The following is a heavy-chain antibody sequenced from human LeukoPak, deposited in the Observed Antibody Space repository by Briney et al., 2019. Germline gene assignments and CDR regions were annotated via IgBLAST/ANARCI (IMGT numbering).Heavy chain of an antibody. CDR3: AKGATGLRIVGDD. CDR2: IWYDGSNK. D-gene: IGHD2-15*01. V-gene: IGHV3-33*06. Sequence: GGSLRLSCAASGFTFSSYGMHWVRQAPGKGLEWVAVIWYDGSNKYYADSVKGRFTISRDNSKNTLYLQMNSLRAEDTAVYYCAKGATGLRIVGDDWGQGTLATVSS. CDR1: GFTFSSYG. J-gene: IGHJ4*02.